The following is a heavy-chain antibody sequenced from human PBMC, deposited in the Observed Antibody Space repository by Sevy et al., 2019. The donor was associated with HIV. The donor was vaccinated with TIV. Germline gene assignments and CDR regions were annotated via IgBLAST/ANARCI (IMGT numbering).Heavy chain of an antibody. Sequence: GGSLRLSCVVSGFNFSSYWMSWVRQAPGRGLEWVANIRQDGSEKYYVDSVKGRFTISRDNAKNSLYLQMNSLRAEDTAVCYCATAIGLGYWGQGTLVTVS. CDR1: GFNFSSYW. V-gene: IGHV3-7*01. CDR3: ATAIGLGY. J-gene: IGHJ4*02. D-gene: IGHD3-16*01. CDR2: IRQDGSEK.